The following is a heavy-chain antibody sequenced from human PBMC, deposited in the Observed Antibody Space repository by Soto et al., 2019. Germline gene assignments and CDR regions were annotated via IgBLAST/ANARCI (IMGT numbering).Heavy chain of an antibody. J-gene: IGHJ4*02. CDR3: AGGTYYYDSSGYFGAPAGY. V-gene: IGHV3-23*01. Sequence: GGSLRVSCAASGFTFSSYAMSWVRQAPGKGLEWVSAISGSGGSTYYADSVKGRFTISRDNSKNTLYLQMNSLRAEDTAVYYCAGGTYYYDSSGYFGAPAGYWGQGTLVTVSS. D-gene: IGHD3-22*01. CDR2: ISGSGGST. CDR1: GFTFSSYA.